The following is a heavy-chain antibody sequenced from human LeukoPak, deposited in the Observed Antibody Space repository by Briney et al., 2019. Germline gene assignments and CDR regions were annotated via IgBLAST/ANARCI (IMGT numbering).Heavy chain of an antibody. CDR3: ARSYGSGSYYFNWFDP. CDR1: GFTFSSYS. J-gene: IGHJ5*02. CDR2: ISSSSSYI. Sequence: GGSLRLSCAASGFTFSSYSMNWVRQAPGKGLEWVSSISSSSSYIYYADSVKGRFTISRDNAKNSLYLQMNSLRAEDTAVYYCARSYGSGSYYFNWFDPWGQGTLVTVSS. V-gene: IGHV3-21*01. D-gene: IGHD3-10*01.